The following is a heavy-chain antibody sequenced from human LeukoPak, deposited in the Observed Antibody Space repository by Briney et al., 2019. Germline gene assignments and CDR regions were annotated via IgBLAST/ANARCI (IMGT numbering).Heavy chain of an antibody. Sequence: SETLSLTCTVSVGSISSSSYYWRWIRQPPRKGRQWIGSIYYSGSTYYNPSLKSRVAISVDTSKNQYSLKLNSVTAADTAVYYYASHFSDYGGNSRSLYYYCMDVWGKGTTVTVSS. J-gene: IGHJ6*03. CDR3: ASHFSDYGGNSRSLYYYCMDV. V-gene: IGHV4-39*01. D-gene: IGHD4-23*01. CDR2: IYYSGST. CDR1: VGSISSSSYY.